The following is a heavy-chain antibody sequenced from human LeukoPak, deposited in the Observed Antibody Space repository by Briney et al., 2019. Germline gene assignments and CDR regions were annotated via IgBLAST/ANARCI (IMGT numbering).Heavy chain of an antibody. V-gene: IGHV4-39*01. D-gene: IGHD3-22*01. CDR1: GGSISNSAYY. J-gene: IGHJ3*02. CDR2: IYYSGST. CDR3: AGRNHYYDSSGYYPDAFDI. Sequence: PSETLSLTCTVSGGSISNSAYYWGWIRQPPGKGLEWIGSIYYSGSTYYNPSLKSRVTISVDTSKNQFSLKLSSVTAADTAVYYCAGRNHYYDSSGYYPDAFDIWGQGTMVTVSS.